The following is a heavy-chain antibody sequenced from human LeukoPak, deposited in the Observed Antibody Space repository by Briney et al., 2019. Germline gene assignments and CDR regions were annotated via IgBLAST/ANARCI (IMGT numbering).Heavy chain of an antibody. CDR1: GYTFTGYF. CDR2: INPNSGGT. Sequence: ASVQVSCKASGYTFTGYFMHWVRQAPGRGLEWMGWINPNSGGTKYAQKFQGRVTMTRDKSITTAYMELSRLTSDDTAVYYCARGRGAATTVVTATLDDYWGQGTLVTVS. CDR3: ARGRGAATTVVTATLDDY. D-gene: IGHD4-23*01. V-gene: IGHV1-2*02. J-gene: IGHJ4*02.